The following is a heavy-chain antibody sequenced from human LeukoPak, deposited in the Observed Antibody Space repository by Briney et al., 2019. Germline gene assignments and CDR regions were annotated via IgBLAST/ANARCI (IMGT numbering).Heavy chain of an antibody. J-gene: IGHJ4*02. CDR3: ARDRREYIAAAGPPDFDY. V-gene: IGHV3-21*01. Sequence: GGSLRLSCAASGFTFSSYSMNWVRQAPGKGLEWVSSISSSSSYIYYADSVKGRFTISRDNAKNSLYLQMNSRRAEDTAVYYCARDRREYIAAAGPPDFDYWGQGTLVTVSS. CDR2: ISSSSSYI. CDR1: GFTFSSYS. D-gene: IGHD6-13*01.